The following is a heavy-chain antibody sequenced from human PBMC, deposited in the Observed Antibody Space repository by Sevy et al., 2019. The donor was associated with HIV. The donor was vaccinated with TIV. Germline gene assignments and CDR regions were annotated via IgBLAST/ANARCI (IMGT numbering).Heavy chain of an antibody. J-gene: IGHJ3*02. CDR1: GFTFDDYT. CDR2: IGWDGGST. CDR3: AKDSTGGYSSGWYAFDI. D-gene: IGHD6-19*01. V-gene: IGHV3-43*01. Sequence: GGSLRLSCAASGFTFDDYTMHWVRQAPGKGLEWVSLIGWDGGSTYYADSVKGRFTISRDNSKNSLYLQMNSLRTEDTALYYCAKDSTGGYSSGWYAFDIWGQGTMVTVSS.